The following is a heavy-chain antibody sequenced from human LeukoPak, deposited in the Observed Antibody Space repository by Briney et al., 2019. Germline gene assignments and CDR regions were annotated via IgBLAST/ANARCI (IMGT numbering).Heavy chain of an antibody. CDR2: IYPGDSDT. J-gene: IGHJ4*02. Sequence: ASVKISCKGSGYTFDTYWIGWVRQMPGKGLEWMGIIYPGDSDTRYSPSFQGQVTISADKSISTAYLQWSSLKASDTAMYYCARHSVPGSSSSSVPYWGQGTLVTVSS. CDR3: ARHSVPGSSSSSVPY. D-gene: IGHD3-10*01. CDR1: GYTFDTYW. V-gene: IGHV5-51*01.